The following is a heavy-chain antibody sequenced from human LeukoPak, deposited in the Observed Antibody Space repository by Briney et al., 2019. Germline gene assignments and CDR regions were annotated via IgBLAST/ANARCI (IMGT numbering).Heavy chain of an antibody. J-gene: IGHJ4*02. CDR1: GFSFSTYS. CDR2: ISSSSSYI. Sequence: GGSLRLSCAASGFSFSTYSMNWVRQAPGKGLEWVSSISSSSSYIYYADSVKGRFTISRDNAKNSLYLQMNSLRAEDTAVYYCARHAGIAEDPFLFDYWGQGTLVTVSS. V-gene: IGHV3-21*01. CDR3: ARHAGIAEDPFLFDY. D-gene: IGHD6-13*01.